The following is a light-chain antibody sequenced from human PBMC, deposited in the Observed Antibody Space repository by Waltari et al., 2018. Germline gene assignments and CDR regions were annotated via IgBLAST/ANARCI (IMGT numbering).Light chain of an antibody. CDR2: GNN. V-gene: IGLV1-40*01. Sequence: QSVLTQPPSVSGAPGPRVTISCTGTSSNLGAGFPFPALQQIPGAVPKLLIFGNNNRPSGVPDRFSGSKSGTSASLAITGLQAEDEAHYYCQSYDSSLSGFVVYGGGTKMIVL. CDR3: QSYDSSLSGFVV. CDR1: SSNLGAGFP. J-gene: IGLJ2*01.